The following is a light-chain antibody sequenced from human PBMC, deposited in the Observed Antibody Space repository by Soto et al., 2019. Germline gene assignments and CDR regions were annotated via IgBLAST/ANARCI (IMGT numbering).Light chain of an antibody. V-gene: IGKV3-15*01. J-gene: IGKJ1*01. CDR1: ESVSSN. CDR2: GAS. Sequence: EVVMTQSPATLSVSPGERATLSCRASESVSSNLAWYQQRPGQAPRLVIYGASTRATGIPARFSGGGSGTEFTLTISSLQSEDFTVYYCQQYNKWPLTFGQGTKVDIK. CDR3: QQYNKWPLT.